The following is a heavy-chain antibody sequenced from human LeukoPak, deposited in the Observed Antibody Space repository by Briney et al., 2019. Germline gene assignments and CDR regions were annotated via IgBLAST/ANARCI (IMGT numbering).Heavy chain of an antibody. Sequence: PGGSLRLSCAASGFTFSTYAMSWVRRAPGKGLEWVSAISGSGGSTYSADPVKGRFTISRNNSKNSLYLQMNSLRADDTAVYYCAKDVVGAINYFDYWGQGTLVTVSS. J-gene: IGHJ4*02. D-gene: IGHD1-26*01. CDR1: GFTFSTYA. CDR2: ISGSGGST. CDR3: AKDVVGAINYFDY. V-gene: IGHV3-23*01.